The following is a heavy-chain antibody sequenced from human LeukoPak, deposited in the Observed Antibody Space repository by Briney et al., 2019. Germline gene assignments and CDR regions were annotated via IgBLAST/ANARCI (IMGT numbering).Heavy chain of an antibody. D-gene: IGHD4-17*01. J-gene: IGHJ3*02. CDR1: GGTFSSYA. Sequence: ASVKVSCKASGGTFSSYAISWVRQAPGQGLEWMGRIIPILGIANYAQKFQGRVTITADKSTSTAYMELSSLRSEDTAVYYCARGSHDYAPDAFDIWGQGTMVTVSS. CDR3: ARGSHDYAPDAFDI. V-gene: IGHV1-69*04. CDR2: IIPILGIA.